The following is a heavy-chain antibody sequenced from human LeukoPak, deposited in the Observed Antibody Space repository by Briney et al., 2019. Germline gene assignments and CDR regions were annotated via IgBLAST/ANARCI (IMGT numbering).Heavy chain of an antibody. CDR1: GGSIRSGSYY. J-gene: IGHJ4*02. D-gene: IGHD3-9*01. CDR3: AREGGVEDLRYTKGGYYFDY. Sequence: SETLSLTCTVSGGSIRSGSYYWSWIRQPAGKGLEWIGRIQTSGSTNYNPSLKSRVTISVDTSKNQFSLKLSSVTAAATAAYYWAREGGVEDLRYTKGGYYFDYWGQGTLVTVSS. CDR2: IQTSGST. V-gene: IGHV4-61*02.